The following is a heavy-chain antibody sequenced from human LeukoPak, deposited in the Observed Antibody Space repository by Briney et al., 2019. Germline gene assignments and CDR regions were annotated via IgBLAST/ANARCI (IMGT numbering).Heavy chain of an antibody. CDR1: GFTFSSYS. D-gene: IGHD6-19*01. V-gene: IGHV3-21*04. CDR2: ISSSSSYI. Sequence: GGSLRLSCAASGFTFSSYSMNWVRQAPGKGLEWVSSISSSSSYIYYADSVKGRFTISRDNSKNTLYLQMNSLRAEDTAVYYCAKDIAVAGPRSAFDIWGQGTMVTVSS. CDR3: AKDIAVAGPRSAFDI. J-gene: IGHJ3*02.